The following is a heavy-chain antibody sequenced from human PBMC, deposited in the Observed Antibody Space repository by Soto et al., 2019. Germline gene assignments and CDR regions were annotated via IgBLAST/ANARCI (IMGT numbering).Heavy chain of an antibody. D-gene: IGHD6-19*01. CDR3: ASHTLCSSGWGGI. J-gene: IGHJ3*02. V-gene: IGHV3-21*01. CDR1: GFTFSSYS. CDR2: ISSSSSYI. Sequence: GGSLRLSCAASGFTFSSYSMNWVRQAPGKGLEWVSSISSSSSYIYYADSVKGRFTISRDNAKNSLYLQMNSLRAEDTAVYYCASHTLCSSGWGGIWAQGTMVTVSS.